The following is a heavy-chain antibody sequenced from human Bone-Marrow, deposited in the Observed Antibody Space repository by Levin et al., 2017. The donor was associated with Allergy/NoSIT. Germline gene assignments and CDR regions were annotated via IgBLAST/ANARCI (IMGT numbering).Heavy chain of an antibody. CDR2: ISSNGGST. D-gene: IGHD5-12*01. V-gene: IGHV3-64D*06. Sequence: PGGSLRLSCSASGFTFSSYAMHWVRQAPGKGLEYVSAISSNGGSTYYADSVKGRFTISRDNSKNTLYLQMSSLRAEDTAVYYCVKGRGGYSGYDFDYWGQGTLVTVSS. CDR3: VKGRGGYSGYDFDY. J-gene: IGHJ4*02. CDR1: GFTFSSYA.